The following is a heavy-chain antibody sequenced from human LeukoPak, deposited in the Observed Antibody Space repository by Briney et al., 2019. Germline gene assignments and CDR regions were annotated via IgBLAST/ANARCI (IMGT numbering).Heavy chain of an antibody. V-gene: IGHV4-34*01. CDR3: ARLYGSGSYYRH. CDR1: GFTFSDYY. J-gene: IGHJ4*02. D-gene: IGHD3-10*01. Sequence: LRLSCAASGFTFSDYYMSWLRQPPGKGLEWIGEINHSGSTNYNPSLKSRVTISVDTSKNQFSLKLSSVTAADTAVYYCARLYGSGSYYRHWGQGTLVTVSS. CDR2: INHSGST.